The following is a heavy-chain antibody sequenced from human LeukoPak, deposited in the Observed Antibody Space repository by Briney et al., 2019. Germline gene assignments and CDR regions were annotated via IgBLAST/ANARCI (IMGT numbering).Heavy chain of an antibody. Sequence: EASVKVSCRASGYTFTSYYIHWVRQAPGQGLEWMGIINPSGGSTTYAQKFQGRVTMTRDTSTSTVYMELSSLRSEDTAVYYCARGQVVTAISSPWGQGTLVTVSS. D-gene: IGHD2-21*02. CDR1: GYTFTSYY. V-gene: IGHV1-46*01. CDR3: ARGQVVTAISSP. J-gene: IGHJ5*02. CDR2: INPSGGST.